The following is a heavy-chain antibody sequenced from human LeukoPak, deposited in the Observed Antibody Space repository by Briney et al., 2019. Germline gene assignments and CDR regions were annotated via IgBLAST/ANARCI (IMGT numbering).Heavy chain of an antibody. CDR1: GGSISSYY. J-gene: IGHJ4*02. D-gene: IGHD3-10*01. CDR2: IYTSGST. V-gene: IGHV4-4*07. CDR3: ARGQHVLLWFGEPPPFDY. Sequence: SETLSLTCTVSGGSISSYYWSWIRQPAGKGLEWIGRIYTSGSTNYNPSLKSRVTMSVDTSKNQFSLKLSSVTAADTAVYYCARGQHVLLWFGEPPPFDYWGQGTLVTVSS.